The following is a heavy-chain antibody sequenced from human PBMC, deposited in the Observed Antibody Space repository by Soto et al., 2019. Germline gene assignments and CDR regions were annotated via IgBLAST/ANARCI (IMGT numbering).Heavy chain of an antibody. J-gene: IGHJ4*02. CDR1: GFTFSNFG. CDR2: IWHDGKNK. CDR3: ARAPGKDEAIDY. V-gene: IGHV3-33*01. Sequence: QVQVVESGGGVVQPGTSLRLSCAASGFTFSNFGMHWVRQAPGKGLEWVAVIWHDGKNKYYADSVEGLFTISRDNSKTTLNLQMTSPRAEDRAVYCCARAPGKDEAIDYWCQGALVIVSS.